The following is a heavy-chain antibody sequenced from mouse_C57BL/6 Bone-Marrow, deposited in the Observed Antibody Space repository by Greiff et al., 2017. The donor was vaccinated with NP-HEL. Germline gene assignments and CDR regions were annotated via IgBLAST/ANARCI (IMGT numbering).Heavy chain of an antibody. Sequence: EVQLQQSGPELVKPGASVKIPCKASGYTFTDYNMDWVKQSHGKSLEWIGDINPNNGGTIYNQKFKGKATLTVDKSSSTAYMELRSLTSEDTAVYYCARRYYGTFYAMDYWGQGTSVTVSS. CDR3: ARRYYGTFYAMDY. D-gene: IGHD1-1*01. CDR2: INPNNGGT. CDR1: GYTFTDYN. J-gene: IGHJ4*01. V-gene: IGHV1-18*01.